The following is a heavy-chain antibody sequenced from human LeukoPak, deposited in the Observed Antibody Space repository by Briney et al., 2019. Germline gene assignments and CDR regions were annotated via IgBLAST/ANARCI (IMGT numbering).Heavy chain of an antibody. CDR3: AKDSGSPSLYYYYGMDV. D-gene: IGHD1-26*01. CDR1: GFTFSSYG. V-gene: IGHV3-30*18. Sequence: PGGSLRLSCAASGFTFSSYGMHWVRQAPGKGLEWVAVIAYDGSNKYYADSVKGRFTISRDNSKNTLYLQMNSLRAEDTAVYYCAKDSGSPSLYYYYGMDVGGQGTTVTVSS. CDR2: IAYDGSNK. J-gene: IGHJ6*02.